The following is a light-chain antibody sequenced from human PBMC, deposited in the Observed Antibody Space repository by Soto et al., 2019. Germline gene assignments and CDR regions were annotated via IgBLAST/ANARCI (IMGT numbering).Light chain of an antibody. CDR1: QRVSSY. J-gene: IGKJ1*01. Sequence: EVVLTQSPATLSLSPGARATLSCRASQRVSSYLAWYQQKPGQAPRLLIYDASVRATGIPARFSGSGSGTDFTLTISSLEPEDFAVYYGQQRSNWPPQWTFGQGTKVEIK. CDR3: QQRSNWPPQWT. CDR2: DAS. V-gene: IGKV3-11*01.